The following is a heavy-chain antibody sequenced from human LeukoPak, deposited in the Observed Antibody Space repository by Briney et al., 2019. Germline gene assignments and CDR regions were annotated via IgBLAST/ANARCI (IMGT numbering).Heavy chain of an antibody. CDR3: AAGTEADF. CDR1: GIPFSDYY. V-gene: IGHV3-11*03. Sequence: PGGSLRLSCVVSGIPFSDYYMNWIRQAPGKGLESISYISSSSSYTDYADSVKGRFTISRDNAKSALYLHLNSLRLEDTAVYYCAAGTEADFWGQGTLVTVSS. CDR2: ISSSSSYT. J-gene: IGHJ4*02. D-gene: IGHD1-26*01.